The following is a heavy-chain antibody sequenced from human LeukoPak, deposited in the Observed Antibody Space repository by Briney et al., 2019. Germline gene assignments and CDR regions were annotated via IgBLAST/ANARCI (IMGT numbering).Heavy chain of an antibody. CDR3: AKGLSAAGDYYFDY. D-gene: IGHD2-21*01. V-gene: IGHV3-23*01. CDR2: ISGSGGST. Sequence: GSLRLSCAASGFTFSNYAMSWVRQAPGKGLEWLSTISGSGGSTYYADSVKGRFTISRDNSKNTVYLQMKSLRVEATAVYYCAKGLSAAGDYYFDYWGQGALVTVSS. J-gene: IGHJ4*02. CDR1: GFTFSNYA.